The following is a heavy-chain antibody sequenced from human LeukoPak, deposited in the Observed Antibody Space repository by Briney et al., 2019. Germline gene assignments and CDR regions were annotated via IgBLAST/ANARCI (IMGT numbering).Heavy chain of an antibody. CDR2: IYYSGST. D-gene: IGHD3-22*01. Sequence: PSETLSLTCTVSGGSISSYYLSWIRQPPGKGLEWIGYIYYSGSTNFNPSLKSRVTISVDTSKNQFSLKLTSVTAADTAVYYCARQQYYYDSRGHRYYYFDVWGRGTLVTVSS. J-gene: IGHJ2*01. CDR1: GGSISSYY. CDR3: ARQQYYYDSRGHRYYYFDV. V-gene: IGHV4-59*08.